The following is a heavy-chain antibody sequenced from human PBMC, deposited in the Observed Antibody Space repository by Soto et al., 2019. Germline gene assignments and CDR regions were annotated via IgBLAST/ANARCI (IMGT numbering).Heavy chain of an antibody. J-gene: IGHJ5*02. D-gene: IGHD5-12*01. CDR3: ARVHGRYSGYDLHNWFDP. CDR2: INAGNGNT. Sequence: ASVKVSCKASGYTFTSYAMHWVRQAPGQRLEWMGWINAGNGNTKYSQKFQGRVTITRDTSASTAYMELSSLRSEDTAVYYCARVHGRYSGYDLHNWFDPWGQGTLVTVSS. CDR1: GYTFTSYA. V-gene: IGHV1-3*01.